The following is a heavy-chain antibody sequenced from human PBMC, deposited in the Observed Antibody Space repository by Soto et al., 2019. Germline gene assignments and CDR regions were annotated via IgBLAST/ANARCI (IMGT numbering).Heavy chain of an antibody. D-gene: IGHD3-22*01. Sequence: SETLSLTCTVSGGSISSGGYYWSWIRQHPGKGLEWIGYIYYSGSTYYNPSLKSRVTISVDTSKNQFSLKLSSVTAADTALYYCAREIVVVTPPGWFDPWGQGTLVTVSS. J-gene: IGHJ5*02. CDR2: IYYSGST. V-gene: IGHV4-31*03. CDR1: GGSISSGGYY. CDR3: AREIVVVTPPGWFDP.